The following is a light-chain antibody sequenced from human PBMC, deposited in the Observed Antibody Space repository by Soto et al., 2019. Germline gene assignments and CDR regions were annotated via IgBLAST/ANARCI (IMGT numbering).Light chain of an antibody. J-gene: IGLJ2*01. CDR3: GSYTSTNTVI. CDR2: DVS. V-gene: IGLV2-14*03. Sequence: QSVLTQPASVSGSPGESITISCIGTSSDIGAYNYVSWYQQHPGKAPKLMIYDVSNRPSGVSNRFSGSQSGNTGSLTISGLQAEDEAVYFCGSYTSTNTVIFGGGTKVTVL. CDR1: SSDIGAYNY.